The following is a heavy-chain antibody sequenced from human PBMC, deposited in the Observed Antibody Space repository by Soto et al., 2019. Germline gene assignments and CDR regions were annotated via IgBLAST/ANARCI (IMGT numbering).Heavy chain of an antibody. Sequence: PSETLPLTCTVSGGSISSYYWSWIRQPPGKGLEWIGEINHSGSTNYNPPLKSRVTISVDTSKNQFSLKLSSVTAADTAVYYCARVSGLWFGESPFDYWGQGTLVTVSS. CDR3: ARVSGLWFGESPFDY. CDR2: INHSGST. CDR1: GGSISSYY. J-gene: IGHJ4*02. D-gene: IGHD3-10*01. V-gene: IGHV4-34*01.